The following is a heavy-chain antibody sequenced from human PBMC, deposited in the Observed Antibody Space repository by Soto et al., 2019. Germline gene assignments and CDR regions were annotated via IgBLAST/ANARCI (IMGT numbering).Heavy chain of an antibody. V-gene: IGHV4-4*07. Sequence: SETLSLTCTVSGGSMSTYYWSWIRQPAGKGLQWIGRMFSSGSTNYDPSLKSRVSMSLDTSKDQFSLYLRSVTAADTAVYYCARGTTDSGKNWFDSWGQGTPVTVSS. D-gene: IGHD1-1*01. CDR3: ARGTTDSGKNWFDS. CDR2: MFSSGST. J-gene: IGHJ5*01. CDR1: GGSMSTYY.